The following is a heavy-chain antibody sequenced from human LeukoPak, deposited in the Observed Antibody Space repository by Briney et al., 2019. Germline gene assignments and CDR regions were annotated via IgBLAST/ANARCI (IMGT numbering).Heavy chain of an antibody. CDR3: ARHGSGRYYYMDV. V-gene: IGHV4-59*01. J-gene: IGHJ6*03. Sequence: SETLSLTCTVTGGSISSYYWSRIRQPPGKGLEWIGYIYYSGSTNYNPSLKSRVTISVDTSKNQFSLKLSSVTAADTAVYYCARHGSGRYYYMDVWGKGTTVTISS. CDR2: IYYSGST. CDR1: GGSISSYY. D-gene: IGHD2-15*01.